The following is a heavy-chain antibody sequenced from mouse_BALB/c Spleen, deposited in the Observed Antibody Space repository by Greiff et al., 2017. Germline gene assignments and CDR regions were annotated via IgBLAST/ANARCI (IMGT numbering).Heavy chain of an antibody. CDR3: ARERGPYYGSSYGYYAMDY. CDR2: IWGDGST. Sequence: VQLVESGPGLVAPSQSLSITCTVSGFSLTGYGVNWVRQPPGKGLEWLGMIWGDGSTDYNSALKSRLSLSKDNSKSQVFLKMNSLQTDDTARYYCARERGPYYGSSYGYYAMDYWGQGTSVTVSS. J-gene: IGHJ4*01. D-gene: IGHD1-1*01. CDR1: GFSLTGYG. V-gene: IGHV2-6-7*01.